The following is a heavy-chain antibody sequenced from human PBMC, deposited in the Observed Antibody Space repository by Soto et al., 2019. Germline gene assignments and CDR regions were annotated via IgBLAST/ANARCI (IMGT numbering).Heavy chain of an antibody. J-gene: IGHJ4*02. V-gene: IGHV3-23*01. CDR1: GFTFSSYA. Sequence: GGSLRLSCAASGFTFSSYAMSWVRQAPGKGLEWVSAISGSGGSTYYADSVKGRFTISRDNSKNTLYLQMNSLRAEDTAVYYCERYYYGSGSHNGVDYWGQGTLVTVSS. CDR3: ERYYYGSGSHNGVDY. CDR2: ISGSGGST. D-gene: IGHD3-10*01.